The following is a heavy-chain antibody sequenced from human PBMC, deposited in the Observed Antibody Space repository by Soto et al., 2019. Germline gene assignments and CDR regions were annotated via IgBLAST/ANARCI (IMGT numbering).Heavy chain of an antibody. D-gene: IGHD3-9*01. Sequence: SETLSLTCTVSGGSISSYYWSWIRQPPGKGLEWIGYIYYSGSTNYNPSLKSRVTISVDTSKNQFSLKLSSVTAADTAVYYCARDKETTYYDILTGYYTYYYYGMDVWGQGTTVTVSS. CDR2: IYYSGST. J-gene: IGHJ6*02. CDR1: GGSISSYY. V-gene: IGHV4-59*01. CDR3: ARDKETTYYDILTGYYTYYYYGMDV.